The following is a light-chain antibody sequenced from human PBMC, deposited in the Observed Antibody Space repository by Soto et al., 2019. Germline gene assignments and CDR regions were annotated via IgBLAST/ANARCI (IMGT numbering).Light chain of an antibody. CDR2: TND. V-gene: IGLV1-44*01. J-gene: IGLJ1*01. CDR1: TSNIGTNT. Sequence: QSVLTQPPSASGTPGQTVTISCYGSTSNIGTNTVNWFQHLPGMAPKLLIYTNDQRPSGVPDRISGSRSGTSASLAISGLQSEDEADYYCATWDDSVYVFGTGTKLTVL. CDR3: ATWDDSVYV.